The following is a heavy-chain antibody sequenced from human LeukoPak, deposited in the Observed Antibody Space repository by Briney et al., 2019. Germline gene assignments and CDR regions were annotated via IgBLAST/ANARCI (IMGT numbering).Heavy chain of an antibody. Sequence: GGSLRLSCAASGFTFSSYWMSWVRQAPGKGLEWVANIKQDGSEKYYVDSVKGRFTISRDNAKNSLYLQMNSLRAEDTAVYYCARYGGDSYYYYYMDVWGTGTTVTVSS. CDR3: ARYGGDSYYYYYMDV. CDR2: IKQDGSEK. V-gene: IGHV3-7*01. D-gene: IGHD2-21*02. J-gene: IGHJ6*03. CDR1: GFTFSSYW.